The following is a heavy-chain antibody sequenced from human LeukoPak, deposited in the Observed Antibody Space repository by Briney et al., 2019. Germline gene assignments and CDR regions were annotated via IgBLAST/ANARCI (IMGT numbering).Heavy chain of an antibody. J-gene: IGHJ4*02. CDR3: ARVGEQHLDYYFDY. CDR2: ISAYNGDT. D-gene: IGHD6-13*01. CDR1: GYTFTNYG. Sequence: ASVKVSCKASGYTFTNYGISWVRQAPGQGLEWMGWISAYNGDTKSAQKVQGRVTMTTDTSTSTAYMELRSLRSDDTAVYYCARVGEQHLDYYFDYWGRGTLVTVSS. V-gene: IGHV1-18*01.